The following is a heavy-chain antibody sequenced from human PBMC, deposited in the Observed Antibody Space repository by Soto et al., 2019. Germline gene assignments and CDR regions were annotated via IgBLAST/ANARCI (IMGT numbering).Heavy chain of an antibody. Sequence: QVQLQESGPGLVKPSGTLSLTCAVSGGSISSSNWWSWVRQPPGKGLEWIGEIYHSGSTNYNPSLKRLVTISVDKSKNQFSLKLSSVTAADTAVYYCARDPSAVAGHNWFDPWGQGTLVTVSS. D-gene: IGHD6-19*01. J-gene: IGHJ5*02. CDR1: GGSISSSNW. V-gene: IGHV4-4*02. CDR2: IYHSGST. CDR3: ARDPSAVAGHNWFDP.